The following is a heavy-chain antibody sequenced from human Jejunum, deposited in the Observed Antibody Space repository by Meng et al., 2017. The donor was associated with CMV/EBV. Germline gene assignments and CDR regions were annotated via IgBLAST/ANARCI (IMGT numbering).Heavy chain of an antibody. V-gene: IGHV7-4-1*02. D-gene: IGHD2/OR15-2a*01. Sequence: QVSLVQSGSSLKKPGASVKVSCKASGYTFSTNTINWVRQAHGRGIEWMEWISTNTGTPTYTQGFTGRFVFSLDTSVSTAYLQISSLKAEDTAVYYCARGGNFDPWGQGTLVTVSS. CDR3: ARGGNFDP. J-gene: IGHJ5*02. CDR2: ISTNTGTP. CDR1: GYTFSTNT.